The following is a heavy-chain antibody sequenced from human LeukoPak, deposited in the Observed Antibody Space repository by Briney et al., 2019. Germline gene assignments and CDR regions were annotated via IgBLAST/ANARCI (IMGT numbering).Heavy chain of an antibody. V-gene: IGHV3-53*01. CDR2: IYSGGST. Sequence: GGSLRLSCAASGFTVSSNYMNWVRQAPGKGLEWVAIIYSGGSTFYADSVKGRFTISRDNSKNTLHLQMNSLRAEDTAVYYCARSNDAFDIWGQGTMVTVSS. J-gene: IGHJ3*02. CDR1: GFTVSSNY. CDR3: ARSNDAFDI. D-gene: IGHD5/OR15-5a*01.